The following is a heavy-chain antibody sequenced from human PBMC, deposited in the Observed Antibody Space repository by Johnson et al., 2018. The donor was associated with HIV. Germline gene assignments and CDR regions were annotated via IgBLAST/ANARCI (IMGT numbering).Heavy chain of an antibody. D-gene: IGHD1-26*01. CDR3: AKVVGSGATGDAFDI. Sequence: AAGGVTFTNVWMNWVRQAPGKGLEWVSVMYSGGSTYYADSVKGRFTISRDNAKNSLYLQMNSLRAEDTAVYYCAKVVGSGATGDAFDIWGQGTMVTVSS. V-gene: IGHV3-66*01. J-gene: IGHJ3*02. CDR2: MYSGGST. CDR1: GVTFTNVW.